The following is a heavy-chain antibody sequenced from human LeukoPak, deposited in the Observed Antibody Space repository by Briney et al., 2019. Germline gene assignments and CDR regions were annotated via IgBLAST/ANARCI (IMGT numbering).Heavy chain of an antibody. CDR1: GFTSSSYA. D-gene: IGHD6-13*01. Sequence: GGSLRLSCAASGFTSSSYAMSWVRQAPGKGLEWVSAISGSGGSTYYADSVKGRFTISRDNSKNTLYLQMNSLRAEDTAVYYCAKGVYSSSWYGGSYGMDVWGQGTTVTVSS. J-gene: IGHJ6*02. V-gene: IGHV3-23*01. CDR3: AKGVYSSSWYGGSYGMDV. CDR2: ISGSGGST.